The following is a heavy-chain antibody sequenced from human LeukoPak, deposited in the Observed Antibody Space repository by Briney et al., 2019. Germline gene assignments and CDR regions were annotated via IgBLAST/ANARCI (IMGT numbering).Heavy chain of an antibody. J-gene: IGHJ4*02. Sequence: GGSLRLSCAASGFTFSKHWMHWVRQAPGKGLVWVSRINSDGSNTTYADSVKGRFTTSRDNAKNTLDLQMNSLRTEDTAVYYCTRGRGYSYGWIGEKLLDYWGQGTLVTVSS. CDR3: TRGRGYSYGWIGEKLLDY. CDR1: GFTFSKHW. D-gene: IGHD5-18*01. V-gene: IGHV3-74*01. CDR2: INSDGSNT.